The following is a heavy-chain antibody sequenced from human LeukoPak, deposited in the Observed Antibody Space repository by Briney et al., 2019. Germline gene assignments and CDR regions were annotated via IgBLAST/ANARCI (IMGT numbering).Heavy chain of an antibody. D-gene: IGHD2-15*01. CDR1: GFPFSSDA. CDR3: VRGYSFGPYGMDV. J-gene: IGHJ6*02. Sequence: GGSLRLSCSASGFPFSSDAMHWVRQAPGKGLEYVSAISDSGGSTYYADSVKGRFTISRDNSKNTLYLQMSSLRAEDTAMYFCVRGYSFGPYGMDVWGQGTTVTVSS. CDR2: ISDSGGST. V-gene: IGHV3-64D*09.